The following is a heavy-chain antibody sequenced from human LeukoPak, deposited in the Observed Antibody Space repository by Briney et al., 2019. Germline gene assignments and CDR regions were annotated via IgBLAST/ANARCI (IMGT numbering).Heavy chain of an antibody. CDR2: IYYSGST. CDR3: ARQTEYYYDSSGYYSFDY. J-gene: IGHJ4*02. D-gene: IGHD3-22*01. Sequence: PSETLSLTCTVSGGSISSSSYYWGWIRQPPGKGLEWIGSIYYSGSTYYNPSLKSRVTISVDTSKNQFSLKLSSVTAADTAVYYCARQTEYYYDSSGYYSFDYWGQGTLVTASS. V-gene: IGHV4-39*01. CDR1: GGSISSSSYY.